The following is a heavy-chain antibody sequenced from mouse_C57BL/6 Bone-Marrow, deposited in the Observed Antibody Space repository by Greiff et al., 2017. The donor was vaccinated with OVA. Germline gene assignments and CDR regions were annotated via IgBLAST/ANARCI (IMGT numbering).Heavy chain of an antibody. CDR1: GFNIKDYY. J-gene: IGHJ2*01. CDR3: ARDYSNYPYYFDY. V-gene: IGHV14-2*01. CDR2: IDPEDGET. Sequence: EVQLQESGAELVKPGASVKLSCTASGFNIKDYYMHWVKQRTEQGLEWIGRIDPEDGETKYAPQFQGKATITADTSSNTAYLQLSSLTSEDTAVYYCARDYSNYPYYFDYWGQGTTLTVSS. D-gene: IGHD2-5*01.